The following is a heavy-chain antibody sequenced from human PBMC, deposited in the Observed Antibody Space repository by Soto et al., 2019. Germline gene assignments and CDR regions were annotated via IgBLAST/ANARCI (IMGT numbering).Heavy chain of an antibody. Sequence: EVQLVESGGGLVQPGRSLRLSCAASGFTFDDYAMHWVRQVPGKGLEWVSGISWNSDSEAYADSVKGRFTVSRDNAKNSLYLQMNSLRPEDTALYYCANDAGYCSGYNCSYYFDYWGQGTLVTVSS. CDR1: GFTFDDYA. D-gene: IGHD2-15*01. CDR2: ISWNSDSE. J-gene: IGHJ4*02. V-gene: IGHV3-9*01. CDR3: ANDAGYCSGYNCSYYFDY.